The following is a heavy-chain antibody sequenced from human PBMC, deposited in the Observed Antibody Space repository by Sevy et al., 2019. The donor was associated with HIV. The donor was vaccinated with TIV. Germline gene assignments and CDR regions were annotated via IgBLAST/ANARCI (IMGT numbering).Heavy chain of an antibody. CDR1: GFSFSNFA. J-gene: IGHJ4*02. CDR2: ISGSGCTT. CDR3: AIRIAYGDLGYFDQ. Sequence: GGSLRLSCAASGFSFSNFAMNWVRQAPGKGLEWVCAISGSGCTTYYADSVKGRFTGFRDNSKNTAYLQMNSLRAEDTAVYYCAIRIAYGDLGYFDQWGQGTLVTVSS. V-gene: IGHV3-23*01. D-gene: IGHD4-17*01.